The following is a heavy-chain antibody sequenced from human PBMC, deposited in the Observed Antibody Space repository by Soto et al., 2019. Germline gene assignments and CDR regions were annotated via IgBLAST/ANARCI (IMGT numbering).Heavy chain of an antibody. CDR3: ARAGVTTIIRNAFDI. Sequence: LRLSCAASGFTFTNHAMTGVRQAPGKGLVGVARLNSEGSSTSYADSVKGRFTISIDNAKKTLSLQMNSVRAEDTAVYYCARAGVTTIIRNAFDIWGQGTMVTVSS. V-gene: IGHV3-74*01. J-gene: IGHJ3*02. CDR1: GFTFTNHA. CDR2: LNSEGSST. D-gene: IGHD4-4*01.